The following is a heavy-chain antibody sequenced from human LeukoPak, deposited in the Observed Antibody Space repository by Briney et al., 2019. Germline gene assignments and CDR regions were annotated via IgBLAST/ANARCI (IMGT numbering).Heavy chain of an antibody. Sequence: PGGSLRLSCAASGFTFSSYGIHWGRQAPGKGLEWVAFISDDGSRQHYADSVKGRFTISRDNSKNTLNLQMNSLRAEDTAVYYCVKDRTGTYTLDYWGQGTLVTVSS. CDR1: GFTFSSYG. J-gene: IGHJ4*02. D-gene: IGHD3-10*01. CDR2: ISDDGSRQ. V-gene: IGHV3-30*18. CDR3: VKDRTGTYTLDY.